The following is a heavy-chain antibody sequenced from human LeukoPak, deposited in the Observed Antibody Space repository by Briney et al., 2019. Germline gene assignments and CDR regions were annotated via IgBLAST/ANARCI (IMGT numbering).Heavy chain of an antibody. CDR2: IYHSGST. CDR3: ARGVSLVVPAARRYEPYYYYGMDV. V-gene: IGHV4-4*02. D-gene: IGHD2-2*01. CDR1: GGSISSSNW. J-gene: IGHJ6*02. Sequence: SGTLSLTCAVSGGSISSSNWWSWVRQPPGKGLEWIGEIYHSGSTNYNPSLKSRVTISVDKSKNQFSLKLSSVTAADTAVYYCARGVSLVVPAARRYEPYYYYGMDVWGQGTTVTVSS.